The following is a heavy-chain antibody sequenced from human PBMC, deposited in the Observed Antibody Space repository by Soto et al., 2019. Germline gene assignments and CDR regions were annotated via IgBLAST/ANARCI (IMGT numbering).Heavy chain of an antibody. CDR3: ARGRYCLTGRCFPNWFDS. CDR2: IYKSTTT. V-gene: IGHV4-30-4*01. CDR1: CDSISTVDYF. Sequence: PSETLSLTFSVSCDSISTVDYFWAWIRQPPGQALEYIGYIYKSTTTYYNPSFEGRVAISLDTSKSQFSLTVTSATAADTAVYFCARGRYCLTGRCFPNWFDSWGQGTLVTVSS. D-gene: IGHD2-15*01. J-gene: IGHJ5*01.